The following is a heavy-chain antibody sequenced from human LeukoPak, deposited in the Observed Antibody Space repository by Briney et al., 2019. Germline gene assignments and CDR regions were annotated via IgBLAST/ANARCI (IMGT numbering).Heavy chain of an antibody. Sequence: GRSLRLSCVASGFAFSQFPVHWVRQAPGKRLEWVAFISHDGGDKKYGDSVKGRFTISRDNSKNTVYLQMNSLRPEDTALYYCARDKSYFGSGNYHYFDSWGQGALVIVSS. D-gene: IGHD3-10*01. V-gene: IGHV3-30*03. J-gene: IGHJ4*02. CDR1: GFAFSQFP. CDR2: ISHDGGDK. CDR3: ARDKSYFGSGNYHYFDS.